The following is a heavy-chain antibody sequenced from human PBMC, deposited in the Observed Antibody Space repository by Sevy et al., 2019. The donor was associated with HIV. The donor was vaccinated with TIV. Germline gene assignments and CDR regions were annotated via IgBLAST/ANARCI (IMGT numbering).Heavy chain of an antibody. D-gene: IGHD3-22*01. CDR1: GYSISCGYY. V-gene: IGHV4-38-2*02. CDR3: ARDTYYYDSSGYYLTIYYYYGMDV. CDR2: IYHSGST. J-gene: IGHJ6*02. Sequence: ETLSLTCTVSGYSISCGYYWGWIRQPPGKGLEWIGSIYHSGSTYYNPSLKSRVTISVDTSKNQFSLKLSSVTAADTAVYYCARDTYYYDSSGYYLTIYYYYGMDVWGQGTTVTVSS.